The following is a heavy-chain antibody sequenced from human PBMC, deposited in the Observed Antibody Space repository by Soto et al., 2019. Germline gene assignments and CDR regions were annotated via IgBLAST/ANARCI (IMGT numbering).Heavy chain of an antibody. Sequence: GGSLRLSCAASGFIFRNYAMSWVRQSPGKGLEWVSGIGGPGTDTYYADSVKGRFTVSRDNSKSTLFLQMNSLRVEDTAVYYCAKGRPRGGSNVWGQGTLVTVSS. J-gene: IGHJ4*02. CDR2: IGGPGTDT. CDR1: GFIFRNYA. D-gene: IGHD2-15*01. CDR3: AKGRPRGGSNV. V-gene: IGHV3-23*01.